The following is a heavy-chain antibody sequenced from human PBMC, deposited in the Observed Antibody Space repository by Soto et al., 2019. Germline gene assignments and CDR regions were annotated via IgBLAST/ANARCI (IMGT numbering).Heavy chain of an antibody. CDR3: ARDLRADGQGGTAMVTPWFDP. CDR2: IWYDGSNK. D-gene: IGHD5-18*01. V-gene: IGHV3-33*01. CDR1: GFTFSSYG. J-gene: IGHJ5*02. Sequence: HPGGSLRLSCAASGFTFSSYGMHWVRQAPGKGLEWVAVIWYDGSNKYYADSVKGRFTISRDNSKNTLYLQMNSLRAEDTAVYYCARDLRADGQGGTAMVTPWFDPWGQGTLVTVSS.